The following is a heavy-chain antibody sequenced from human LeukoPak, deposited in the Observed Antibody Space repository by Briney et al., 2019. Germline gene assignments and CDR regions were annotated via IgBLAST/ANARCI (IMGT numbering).Heavy chain of an antibody. D-gene: IGHD4-17*01. CDR3: ARGAYGDK. CDR1: GYTLTSYG. V-gene: IGHV1-18*01. J-gene: IGHJ4*02. CDR2: ISTQSGNT. Sequence: ASVKVSCEASGYTLTSYGINWMRQAPEQGLEWMGWISTQSGNTNYAQKVQGRLTLTTDRSTNTAYMELRSLRSDDTAVYYCARGAYGDKWGQGTMVTVSS.